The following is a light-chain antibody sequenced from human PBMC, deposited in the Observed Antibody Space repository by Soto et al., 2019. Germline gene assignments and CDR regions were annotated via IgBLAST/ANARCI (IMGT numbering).Light chain of an antibody. V-gene: IGKV3-20*01. J-gene: IGKJ1*01. CDR1: QRRSSNF. CDR3: QQYDISPWT. Sequence: EIVLTQSPATLSLSPGERATLSCRASQRRSSNFLAWSQQKPGQPPRLLIYDSSTRATGFPDRFSGSGSGTVFTLNIIRLEPEDFAVYYCQQYDISPWTFGQGTKVESK. CDR2: DSS.